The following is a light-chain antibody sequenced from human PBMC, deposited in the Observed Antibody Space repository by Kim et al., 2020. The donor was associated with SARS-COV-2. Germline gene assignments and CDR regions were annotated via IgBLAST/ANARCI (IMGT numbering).Light chain of an antibody. V-gene: IGKV3-15*01. J-gene: IGKJ2*01. CDR1: QSISSN. CDR2: GAS. CDR3: QQYHNMQT. Sequence: EIVMTQSPATLSVSPGERATLSCSASQSISSNLAWYQQKPGQAPRLLIYGASTSATDIPVRFSGSGSGTEFTLTISSLQSEDFVVYYCQQYHNMQTFGQGTKLEI.